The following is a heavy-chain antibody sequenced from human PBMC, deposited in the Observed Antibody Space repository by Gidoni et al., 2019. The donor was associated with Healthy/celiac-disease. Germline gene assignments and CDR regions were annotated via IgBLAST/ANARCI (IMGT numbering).Heavy chain of an antibody. Sequence: QVQLVQSGAEVTKPGASVKVSCQASGYTFTSYYMHWVRQAPGQGLEWMGIINPSGGSTSYAQKLQGRVTMTRDKSTSTVYMELSSLRSEDTAVYYCARGGSSSPYYYYGMDVWGQGTTVTVSS. CDR1: GYTFTSYY. D-gene: IGHD6-6*01. CDR3: ARGGSSSPYYYYGMDV. J-gene: IGHJ6*02. CDR2: INPSGGST. V-gene: IGHV1-46*01.